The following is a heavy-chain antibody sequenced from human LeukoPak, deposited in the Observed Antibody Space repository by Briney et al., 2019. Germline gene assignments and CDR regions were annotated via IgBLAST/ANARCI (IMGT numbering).Heavy chain of an antibody. Sequence: PSETLSLTCTVSGDSISTSNSYWGWIRQPPGKGLEWIGEINHSGSTNYNPSLKSRVTISVDTSKNQFSLKLSSVTAADTAVYYCARGTRGSGWRRPFDYWGQGTLVTVSS. J-gene: IGHJ4*02. CDR1: GDSISTSNSY. CDR3: ARGTRGSGWRRPFDY. V-gene: IGHV4-39*07. D-gene: IGHD6-19*01. CDR2: INHSGST.